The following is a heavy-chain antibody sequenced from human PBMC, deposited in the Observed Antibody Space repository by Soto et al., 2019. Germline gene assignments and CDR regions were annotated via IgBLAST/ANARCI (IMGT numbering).Heavy chain of an antibody. D-gene: IGHD1-26*01. J-gene: IGHJ4*02. CDR1: GYSFTSYW. Sequence: GESLKISCKGSGYSFTSYWIGWVRQMPGKGLEWMGIIYPGDSDTRYSPSFQGQVTISADKSISTAYLQWSSLKASDTAMYYCARLLWENSGSYNQTGNYFDYWGQGTLVTVSS. V-gene: IGHV5-51*01. CDR3: ARLLWENSGSYNQTGNYFDY. CDR2: IYPGDSDT.